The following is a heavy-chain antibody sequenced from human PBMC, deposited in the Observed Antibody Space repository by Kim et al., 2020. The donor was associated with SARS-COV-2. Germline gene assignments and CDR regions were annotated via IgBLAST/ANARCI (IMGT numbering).Heavy chain of an antibody. J-gene: IGHJ3*02. CDR1: GFIFRTSG. D-gene: IGHD3-3*02. Sequence: GGSLRLSCAASGFIFRTSGMSWVRQAPGKGLEWVSGIRGSGANTYYGVSVKVRVSIARENSKTTLYLQMNSLRADATAVYYYSKHFGTVLSPLVIWV. CDR2: IRGSGANT. V-gene: IGHV3-23*01. CDR3: SKHFGTVLSPLVI.